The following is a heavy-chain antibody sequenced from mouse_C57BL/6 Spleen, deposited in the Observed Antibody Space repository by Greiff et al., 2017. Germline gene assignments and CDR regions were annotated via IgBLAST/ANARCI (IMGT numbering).Heavy chain of an antibody. CDR3: AVTGTEAMDY. CDR1: GYTFTSYW. CDR2: IDPSDSYT. Sequence: QVQLQQPGAELVKPGASVKLSCKASGYTFTSYWMQWVKQRPGQGLEWIGEIDPSDSYTNYNQKFKGKATLTVDTSSSTAYMQRSSLTSEDSAVYYCAVTGTEAMDYGGQGTSVTVSS. D-gene: IGHD4-1*01. V-gene: IGHV1-50*01. J-gene: IGHJ4*01.